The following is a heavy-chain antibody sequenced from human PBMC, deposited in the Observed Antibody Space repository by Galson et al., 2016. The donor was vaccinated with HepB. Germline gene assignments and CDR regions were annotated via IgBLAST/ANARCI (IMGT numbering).Heavy chain of an antibody. Sequence: SLRLSCAASGFKFSGYWMSWVRQAPGKGLEWVANIRQDGSKKEYVDSVEGRFTISRDNAENSVYLQLNSLRADDTAVYYCAREGQGGFDNWGQGTLVTVSS. CDR1: GFKFSGYW. CDR2: IRQDGSKK. D-gene: IGHD3-16*01. J-gene: IGHJ4*02. CDR3: AREGQGGFDN. V-gene: IGHV3-7*03.